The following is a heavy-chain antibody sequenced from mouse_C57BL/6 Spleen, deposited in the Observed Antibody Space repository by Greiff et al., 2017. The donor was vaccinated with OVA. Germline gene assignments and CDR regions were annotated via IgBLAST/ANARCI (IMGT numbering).Heavy chain of an antibody. CDR1: GFNIKDYY. CDR2: IDPEDGET. D-gene: IGHD1-1*01. J-gene: IGHJ2*01. CDR3: AFSLLRSPYFDY. V-gene: IGHV14-2*01. Sequence: EVQLQQSGAELVKPGASVKLSCTASGFNIKDYYMHWVKQRTEQCLEWIGRIDPEDGETKYAPKFQGKATIPADTSTNTSYLYLSSLTSEATAISYCAFSLLRSPYFDYWGQGTTLTVSS.